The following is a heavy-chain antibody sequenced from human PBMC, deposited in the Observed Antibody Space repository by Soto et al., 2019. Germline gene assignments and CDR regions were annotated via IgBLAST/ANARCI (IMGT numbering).Heavy chain of an antibody. V-gene: IGHV1-69*06. CDR2: IIPIFGTA. Sequence: SLKVYCKASGGTFSSYAISWVRQAPGQGLESMGGIIPIFGTANYAQKFQGRVKIIADKSTTTAYTEMSRLMSEDTAVYYCERYDFWSGYFTSNYYYYGMDVWG. D-gene: IGHD3-3*01. CDR1: GGTFSSYA. CDR3: ERYDFWSGYFTSNYYYYGMDV. J-gene: IGHJ6*02.